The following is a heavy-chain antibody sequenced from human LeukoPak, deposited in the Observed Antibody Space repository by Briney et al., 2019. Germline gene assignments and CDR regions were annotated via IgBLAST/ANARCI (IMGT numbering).Heavy chain of an antibody. CDR1: GYSFTSYW. D-gene: IGHD6-19*01. J-gene: IGHJ4*02. CDR3: ARPSSGWSMYYFDY. Sequence: GESLQISCQGSGYSFTSYWIGWVRQLPGKGLEWMGIIYPGDSDTRYSPSFQGQVTISADKSISTAYLQWSSLKASDTAMYYCARPSSGWSMYYFDYWGQGTLVTVSS. V-gene: IGHV5-51*01. CDR2: IYPGDSDT.